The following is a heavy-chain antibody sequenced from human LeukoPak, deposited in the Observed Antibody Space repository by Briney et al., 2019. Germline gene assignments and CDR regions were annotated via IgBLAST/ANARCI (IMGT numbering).Heavy chain of an antibody. CDR3: ARQRVIIKGWLDY. CDR1: GGSISSSSYY. J-gene: IGHJ4*02. CDR2: IYYSGST. Sequence: PSETLSLTCTVSGGSISSSSYYWGWIRQPPGKGLEWIGSIYYSGSTYYNPSLKSRVTISVDTSKNQFSLKLSSVTAADTAVYYCARQRVIIKGWLDYWGQGTLVTVSS. V-gene: IGHV4-39*01. D-gene: IGHD3-10*01.